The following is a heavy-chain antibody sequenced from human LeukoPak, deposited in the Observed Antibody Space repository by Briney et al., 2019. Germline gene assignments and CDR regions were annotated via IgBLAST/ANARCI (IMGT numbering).Heavy chain of an antibody. CDR1: GGSFSSYF. J-gene: IGHJ4*02. CDR2: INHTGGRA. D-gene: IGHD3-22*01. CDR3: ARGSISGYYPIDY. V-gene: IGHV4-34*01. Sequence: PSETLSLTCAVYGGSFSSYFWSWIRQPPGKGLEWIGEINHTGGRATYNPSLKSRVTISVDRSKEQISLKLTSVTAADTAVYYCARGSISGYYPIDYWGQGTLITVSS.